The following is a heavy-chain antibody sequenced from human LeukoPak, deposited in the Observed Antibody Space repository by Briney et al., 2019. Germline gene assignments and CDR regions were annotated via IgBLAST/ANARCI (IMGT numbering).Heavy chain of an antibody. CDR2: FYYSGNT. Sequence: SETLSLTCTVSGDSISSTNYNWGWIRQPPGKRLEWIASFYYSGNTYHNPSLKSRVIISADTSKNQFSLKLNSVTAADTAVYYCARVDCSGGSCHLDYWGQGTLVTVCS. V-gene: IGHV4-39*07. J-gene: IGHJ4*02. CDR1: GDSISSTNYN. D-gene: IGHD2-15*01. CDR3: ARVDCSGGSCHLDY.